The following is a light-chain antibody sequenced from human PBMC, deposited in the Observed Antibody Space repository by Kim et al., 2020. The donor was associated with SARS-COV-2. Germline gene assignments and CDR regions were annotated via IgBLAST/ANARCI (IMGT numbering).Light chain of an antibody. V-gene: IGLV3-9*01. J-gene: IGLJ2*01. CDR1: NIEKRN. Sequence: SYELTQPLSVSVALGQTARMTCGGDNIEKRNVHWYQQRPGQVPILVIYRDSKRPSGIPERVSGSNSGNTATLTISRVQAGDEADYYCQVWDGRAVVFGGGTQLTVL. CDR3: QVWDGRAVV. CDR2: RDS.